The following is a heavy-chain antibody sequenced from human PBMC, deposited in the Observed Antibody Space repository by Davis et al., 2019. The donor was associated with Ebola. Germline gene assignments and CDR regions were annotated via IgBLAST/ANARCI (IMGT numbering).Heavy chain of an antibody. Sequence: GESLKLSCAASGFTFSGSAMHWVRQASGKGLEWVGRIRSKANSYATAYAASVKGRFTISRDDSKNTAYLQMNSLKTEDTAVYYCTGTIGGADYWGQGTLVTVSS. CDR2: IRSKANSYAT. J-gene: IGHJ4*02. V-gene: IGHV3-73*01. D-gene: IGHD1-7*01. CDR3: TGTIGGADY. CDR1: GFTFSGSA.